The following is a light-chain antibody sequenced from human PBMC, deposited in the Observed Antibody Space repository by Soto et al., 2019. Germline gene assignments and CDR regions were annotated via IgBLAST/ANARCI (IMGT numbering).Light chain of an antibody. V-gene: IGLV2-23*01. CDR2: EGT. CDR1: SSDVGSYDL. CDR3: YSYAGDSLYV. Sequence: QSALTQPASVSGSPGQSITISCTGTSSDVGSYDLVSWYQHHPGKVPKLMVYEGTKWPSGVSDRFSGSKSGNTASLTISGLQDEDEADYYCYSYAGDSLYVFGTGTKLTV. J-gene: IGLJ1*01.